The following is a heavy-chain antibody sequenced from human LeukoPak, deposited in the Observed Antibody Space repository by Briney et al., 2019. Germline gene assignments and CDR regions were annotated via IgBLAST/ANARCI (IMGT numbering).Heavy chain of an antibody. V-gene: IGHV1-2*02. CDR3: ARGRSDYYLDS. J-gene: IGHJ4*02. D-gene: IGHD3-10*01. CDR2: IYPNSGGT. CDR1: GYTFTDYY. Sequence: ASVKVSCKASGYTFTDYYMHWVRQAPGQGLEWMGWIYPNSGGTNYVQNFQGRVTMTRDTSISTAYMGLSRLRSDDTAVYFCARGRSDYYLDSWGQGTLVTVSS.